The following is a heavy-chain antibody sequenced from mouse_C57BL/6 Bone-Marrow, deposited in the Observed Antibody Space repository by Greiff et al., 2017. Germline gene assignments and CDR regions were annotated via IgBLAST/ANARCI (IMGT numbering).Heavy chain of an antibody. CDR3: ARDDYYYGSSYWYFDV. CDR1: GYTFTDYY. J-gene: IGHJ1*03. D-gene: IGHD1-1*01. Sequence: VQLQQSGPELVKPGASVKISCKASGYTFTDYYMNWVKQSHGKSLEWIGDINPNNGGTIYNQKFKGKATLTVDKSSSTDYMELRSLTSEDSAVYYCARDDYYYGSSYWYFDVWGTGTTVTVSS. V-gene: IGHV1-26*01. CDR2: INPNNGGT.